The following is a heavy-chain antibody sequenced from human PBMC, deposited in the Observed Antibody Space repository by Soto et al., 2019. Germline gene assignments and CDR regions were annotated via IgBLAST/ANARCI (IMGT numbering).Heavy chain of an antibody. D-gene: IGHD3-3*01. CDR2: IYWDGDK. CDR3: AHRATMTIFGLIIDNGIWFDP. CDR1: GFSLSTSGAA. V-gene: IGHV2-5*02. Sequence: QINLIESGPTLVKPTQTLTLTCTFSGFSLSTSGAAVGWVRQPPGRALEWLALIYWDGDKRYNASLGNRLTITNDTSMNQVVLTLTNVDPAHTATYYCAHRATMTIFGLIIDNGIWFDPWGQGTRVIVSS. J-gene: IGHJ5*02.